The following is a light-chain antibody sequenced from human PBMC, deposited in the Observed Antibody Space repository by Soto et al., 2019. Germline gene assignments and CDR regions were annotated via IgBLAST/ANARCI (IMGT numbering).Light chain of an antibody. V-gene: IGLV1-47*01. Sequence: QSVLTQPPSASGTPGQRVTISCSGSSSNIGSNYVYWYQQLPGTAPKLLIYRNNQRPSGVTDRFSGSKSGTSASLAISGLRYEDEADYYCAAWDDRLSGPVFGGGTKVTVL. J-gene: IGLJ2*01. CDR1: SSNIGSNY. CDR2: RNN. CDR3: AAWDDRLSGPV.